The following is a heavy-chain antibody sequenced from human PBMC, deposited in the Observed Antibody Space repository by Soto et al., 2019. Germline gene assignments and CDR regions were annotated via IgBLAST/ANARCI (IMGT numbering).Heavy chain of an antibody. CDR3: ARARITMVRGASYYGMDV. Sequence: PGGSLRLSCTASGVNFISYWMHWVRQAPGKGLVWVSRINSDGSSTSYADSVKGRFTISRDNAKNTLYLQMNSLRAEDTAVYYCARARITMVRGASYYGMDVWGQGTTVTVSS. D-gene: IGHD3-10*01. V-gene: IGHV3-74*01. CDR1: GVNFISYW. CDR2: INSDGSST. J-gene: IGHJ6*02.